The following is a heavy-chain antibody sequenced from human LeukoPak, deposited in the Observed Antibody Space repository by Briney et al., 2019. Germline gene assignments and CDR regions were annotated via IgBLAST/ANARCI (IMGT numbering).Heavy chain of an antibody. J-gene: IGHJ4*02. CDR2: ISVSGGST. CDR3: ANDLTTRGPTRPYYFDY. CDR1: GFTFSSYA. D-gene: IGHD1-1*01. Sequence: PGGSLRLSCAASGFTFSSYAMSWVRQAPGKGLEWVSAISVSGGSTYYADSVKGRFTISRDNSKNTLYLQMNSLRAEDTAVYYCANDLTTRGPTRPYYFDYWGQGTLVTVFS. V-gene: IGHV3-23*01.